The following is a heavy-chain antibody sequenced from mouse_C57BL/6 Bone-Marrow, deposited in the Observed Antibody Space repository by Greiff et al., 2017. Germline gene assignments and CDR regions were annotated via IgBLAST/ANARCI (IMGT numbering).Heavy chain of an antibody. CDR1: GYTFTSYW. Sequence: VQLQQPGAELVKPGASVKLSCKASGYTFTSYWMHWVKQRPGQGLEWIGMIHPNSGSTNYNEKFKSKATLTVDKSSSTAYMQLSSLTSEDSAVYYCARGGLLRIYDFDYWGQGTTLTVSS. D-gene: IGHD1-1*01. J-gene: IGHJ2*01. CDR2: IHPNSGST. V-gene: IGHV1-64*01. CDR3: ARGGLLRIYDFDY.